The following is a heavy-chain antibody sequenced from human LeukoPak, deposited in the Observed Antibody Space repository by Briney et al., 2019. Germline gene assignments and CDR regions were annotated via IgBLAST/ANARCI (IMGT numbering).Heavy chain of an antibody. CDR3: ASLYSSGWYGDWYFDL. Sequence: PSETLSLTCTVSGGSISSSSYYWGWIRQPPGKGLEWIGSIYYSGSTYYNPSLKSRVTISVDTSKNQFSLKLSSVTAADTAVYYCASLYSSGWYGDWYFDLWGRGTLVTVSS. V-gene: IGHV4-39*01. D-gene: IGHD6-19*01. J-gene: IGHJ2*01. CDR2: IYYSGST. CDR1: GGSISSSSYY.